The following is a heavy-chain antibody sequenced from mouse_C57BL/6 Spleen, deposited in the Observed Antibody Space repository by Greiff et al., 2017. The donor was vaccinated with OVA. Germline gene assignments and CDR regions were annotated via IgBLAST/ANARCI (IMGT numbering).Heavy chain of an antibody. D-gene: IGHD1-1*01. CDR1: GYSITSAYY. CDR2: ISYDGSN. Sequence: EVQLVESGPGLVKPSQSLSLTCSVTGYSITSAYYWNWIRQFPGNKLEWMGYISYDGSNNYNPSLKNRISITRDTSKNQFFLKLNSVTTEDTATYYCARDRGSSTWFAYWGQGTLVTVSA. J-gene: IGHJ3*01. CDR3: ARDRGSSTWFAY. V-gene: IGHV3-6*01.